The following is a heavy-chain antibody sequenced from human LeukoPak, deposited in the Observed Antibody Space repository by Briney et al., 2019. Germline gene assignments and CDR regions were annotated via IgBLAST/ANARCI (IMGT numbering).Heavy chain of an antibody. V-gene: IGHV3-23*01. CDR1: GFTFSSYA. CDR2: ISGSDGST. J-gene: IGHJ4*02. CDR3: AKDGGRIEYVSIG. Sequence: PGGSLRLSCAASGFTFSSYAMSWVRHAPGKGLDWGSAISGSDGSTYYADSVKGRFTISRDNSKNTLYLQMNSLRAEDTAVYYCAKDGGRIEYVSIGWGQGTLVTVSS. D-gene: IGHD3-16*01.